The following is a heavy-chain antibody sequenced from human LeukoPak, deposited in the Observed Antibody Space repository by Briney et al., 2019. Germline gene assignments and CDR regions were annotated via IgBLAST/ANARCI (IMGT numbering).Heavy chain of an antibody. CDR3: ARLREYAFDI. J-gene: IGHJ3*02. D-gene: IGHD3-10*01. CDR2: IYSSGST. Sequence: PSETLSLTCTVSGGSISSYYWSWIRQPPGKGLEWIGYIYSSGSTSYNPSLKSRVTISLDTSKNQFSLKLSSVTAADTAVYYCARLREYAFDIWGQGTMVTVSS. V-gene: IGHV4-30-4*01. CDR1: GGSISSYY.